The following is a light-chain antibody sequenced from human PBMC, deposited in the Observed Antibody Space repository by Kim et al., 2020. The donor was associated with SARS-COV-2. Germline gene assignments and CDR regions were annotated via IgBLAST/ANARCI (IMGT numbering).Light chain of an antibody. CDR1: TANIGAGND. Sequence: RVSDSCTGRTANIGAGNDVNGYQRLPATAPNLRIYGNTNRPSGVPDRFSRSKSGTSASLAITGLQAEDEADYYGQSYDSSLSGSVFGGGTQLTVL. V-gene: IGLV1-40*01. J-gene: IGLJ2*01. CDR3: QSYDSSLSGSV. CDR2: GNT.